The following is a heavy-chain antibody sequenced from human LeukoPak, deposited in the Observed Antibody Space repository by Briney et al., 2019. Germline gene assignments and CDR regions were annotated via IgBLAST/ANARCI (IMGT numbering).Heavy chain of an antibody. CDR1: GHSISSSDW. D-gene: IGHD2-2*01. Sequence: PSETLSLTCAVSGHSISSSDWWGWIRQPPGKVLEWIGNIYYSGSTYYNPSLKSRVTMSVDTSKNRLSLKLSSVTAVDTAVYYCARKSRLGYYFDYWGQGTLVTVSS. V-gene: IGHV4-28*01. CDR2: IYYSGST. J-gene: IGHJ4*02. CDR3: ARKSRLGYYFDY.